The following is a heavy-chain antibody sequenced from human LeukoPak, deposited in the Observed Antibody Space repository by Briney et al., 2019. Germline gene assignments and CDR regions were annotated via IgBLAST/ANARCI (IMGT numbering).Heavy chain of an antibody. CDR3: AKDILAAGLFFDY. V-gene: IGHV3-64*01. J-gene: IGHJ4*02. CDR1: GFTFSSYS. CDR2: VSSNGDNT. Sequence: GGSLRLSCAASGFTFSSYSMHWVRQAPGKGLEYVSAVSSNGDNTYYANSVKGRFTISRDNSKNTLYLQMASLRGEDTAVYYCAKDILAAGLFFDYWGQGILVTVSS. D-gene: IGHD6-13*01.